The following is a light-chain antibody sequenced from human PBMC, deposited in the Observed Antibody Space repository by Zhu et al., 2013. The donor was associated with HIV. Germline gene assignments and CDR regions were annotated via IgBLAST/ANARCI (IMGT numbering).Light chain of an antibody. CDR3: MQGTHWPSWT. CDR2: LGS. Sequence: DIVMTQSPLSLPVTPGEPASISCRSSQSLLHSNGYNYLDWYLQKPGQSPQLLIYLGSNRASGVPDRFSGSGSGTDFSLKISRVEAEDVGVYYCMQGTHWPSWTFGQGTKVEIK. J-gene: IGKJ1*01. V-gene: IGKV2-28*01. CDR1: QSLLHSNGYNY.